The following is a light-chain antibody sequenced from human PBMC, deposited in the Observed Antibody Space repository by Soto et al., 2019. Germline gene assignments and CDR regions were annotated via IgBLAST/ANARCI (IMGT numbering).Light chain of an antibody. CDR2: EVF. V-gene: IGLV2-8*01. Sequence: QSALAQPPSASGSPGQSVTISCTGTSSDVGSCDYVSWYQQCPGKAPKLVIYEVFKRPSGVPDRFSGAKSGNTASLTVSGLQAEDEADYYCTSCTSNYDLIFGGGTKVTVL. J-gene: IGLJ2*01. CDR3: TSCTSNYDLI. CDR1: SSDVGSCDY.